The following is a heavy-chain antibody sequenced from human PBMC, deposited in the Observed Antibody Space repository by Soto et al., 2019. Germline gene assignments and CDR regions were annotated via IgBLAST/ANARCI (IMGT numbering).Heavy chain of an antibody. J-gene: IGHJ4*02. CDR2: ISVTSAYT. CDR3: AITPRSSYGPFDY. V-gene: IGHV3-11*06. D-gene: IGHD5-18*01. CDR1: GFTFNDYY. Sequence: GGSLRLSCVASGFTFNDYYMSWIRQAPGKGLEWLSYISVTSAYTNYAESVKGRFTISRDNAQNSLYLQMNSLRAEDTALYYCAITPRSSYGPFDYWGRGTLVTVSS.